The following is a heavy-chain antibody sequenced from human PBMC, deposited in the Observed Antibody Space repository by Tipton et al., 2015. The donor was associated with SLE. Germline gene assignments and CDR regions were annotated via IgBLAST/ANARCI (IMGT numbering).Heavy chain of an antibody. D-gene: IGHD5-12*01. J-gene: IGHJ3*02. CDR3: ARDGRGYSGYDPGAFDI. Sequence: TLSLTCTVSGGSISSHYWSWIRQPPGKGLEWIGYIYDSGSTNYNPSLKSRVTISVDTSKNQFSLKLSSVTAADTAVYYCARDGRGYSGYDPGAFDIWGQGTMVTVSS. CDR1: GGSISSHY. V-gene: IGHV4-59*11. CDR2: IYDSGST.